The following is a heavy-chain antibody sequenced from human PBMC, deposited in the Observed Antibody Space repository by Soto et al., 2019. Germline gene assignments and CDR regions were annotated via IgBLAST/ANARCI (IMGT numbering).Heavy chain of an antibody. J-gene: IGHJ6*02. Sequence: GASVKVSCKASGYTFTSYGISWVRQAPGQGLEWMGWISAYNGNTNYAQKLQGRVTMTTDTSTSTAYMELRSLRSDDTAVYYCARDLREVAGYYYYYGMDVWGQGPTVTVSS. CDR2: ISAYNGNT. D-gene: IGHD6-19*01. CDR1: GYTFTSYG. CDR3: ARDLREVAGYYYYYGMDV. V-gene: IGHV1-18*01.